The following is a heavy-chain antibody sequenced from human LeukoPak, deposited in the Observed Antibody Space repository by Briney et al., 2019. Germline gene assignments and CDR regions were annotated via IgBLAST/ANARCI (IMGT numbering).Heavy chain of an antibody. Sequence: GGALRLSCAASGFTFSSYAMSWVRQAPGKGLEWVSAISGSGGSTYYADSVKGRFTISRDNSKNTLYLQMNSLRAEDTAVYYCAKDYDILTGSIDYWGQGTLVTVSS. CDR3: AKDYDILTGSIDY. D-gene: IGHD3-9*01. CDR2: ISGSGGST. CDR1: GFTFSSYA. V-gene: IGHV3-23*01. J-gene: IGHJ4*02.